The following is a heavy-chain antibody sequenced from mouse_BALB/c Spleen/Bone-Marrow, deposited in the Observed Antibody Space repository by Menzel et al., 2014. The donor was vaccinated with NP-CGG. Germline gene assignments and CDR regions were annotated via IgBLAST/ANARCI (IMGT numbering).Heavy chain of an antibody. Sequence: VQLQQSGAELVKPGASVKLSCTASGFNIQDPYMHWVKQRPEQGLAWIGRIDPANGNTKYDPKFQGKATITADTSSNTAYLQLSGLTSEDTAVYYCARGEYYARDDWGQGTSVTGSS. V-gene: IGHV14-3*02. CDR3: ARGEYYARDD. CDR1: GFNIQDPY. CDR2: IDPANGNT. J-gene: IGHJ4*01.